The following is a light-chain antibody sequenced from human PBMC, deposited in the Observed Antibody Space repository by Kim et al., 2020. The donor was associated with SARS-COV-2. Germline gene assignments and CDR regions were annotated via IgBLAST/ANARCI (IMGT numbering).Light chain of an antibody. CDR2: QDT. J-gene: IGLJ1*01. CDR3: QAWDTTDAV. Sequence: SYELTQPPSVSVSPGQTATITCSGDRLSDKSVSWYQQRPGQSPVLVLYQDTERPSAIPGRFSGFNSGNTATLTISETQTVDEADYFCQAWDTTDAVFGTG. CDR1: RLSDKS. V-gene: IGLV3-1*01.